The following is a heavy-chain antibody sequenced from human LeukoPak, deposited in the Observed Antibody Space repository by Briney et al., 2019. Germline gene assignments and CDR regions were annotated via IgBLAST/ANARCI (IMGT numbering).Heavy chain of an antibody. Sequence: ASVKVSCKVSGYTLTELSMHWVRQAPGKGLEWMGGFDPEDGETIYVQKFQGRVTMTEDTSTDTAYMELSSLRSEDTAVYYCATSHPRRGYSGYYLDYWGQGTLVTVSS. V-gene: IGHV1-24*01. CDR1: GYTLTELS. D-gene: IGHD5-12*01. CDR3: ATSHPRRGYSGYYLDY. J-gene: IGHJ4*02. CDR2: FDPEDGET.